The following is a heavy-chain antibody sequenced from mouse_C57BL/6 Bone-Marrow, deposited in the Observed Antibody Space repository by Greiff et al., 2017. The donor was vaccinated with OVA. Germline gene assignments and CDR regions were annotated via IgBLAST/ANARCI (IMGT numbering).Heavy chain of an antibody. D-gene: IGHD2-4*01. Sequence: QVQLQQSGAELARPGASVKLSCKASGYTFTSYGISWVKQRTGQGLEWIGEIYPRSGNTYYNEKFKGKATLTADKSSSTAYMELRSLTSEDSAVYFCARCIYDYDEGPYYCDYWGQGTTLTVSS. CDR3: ARCIYDYDEGPYYCDY. V-gene: IGHV1-81*01. CDR2: IYPRSGNT. J-gene: IGHJ2*01. CDR1: GYTFTSYG.